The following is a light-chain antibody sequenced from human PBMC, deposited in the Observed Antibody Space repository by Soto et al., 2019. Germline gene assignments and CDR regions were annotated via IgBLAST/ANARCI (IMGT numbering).Light chain of an antibody. CDR3: QQFNNWPLT. Sequence: EIVMTQSPATLSVSRGERATLSCRASQSVSNNLAWYQQKPGQAPRLLIYAVSARATGIPARFSGSGSGTEFTLTISSLQSEDFAVYYCQQFNNWPLTFGGGTKVEIK. CDR2: AVS. J-gene: IGKJ4*01. V-gene: IGKV3-15*01. CDR1: QSVSNN.